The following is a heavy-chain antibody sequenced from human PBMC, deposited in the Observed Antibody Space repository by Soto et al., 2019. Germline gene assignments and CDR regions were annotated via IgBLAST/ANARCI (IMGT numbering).Heavy chain of an antibody. Sequence: QVQLVQSGAEVKKPGSSVKVSCKASGGTFRSYAISWVRQAPGQGLESMGGIIPIFGTANYAQKIQGRVTIIADESTSTAYMELSSLRSEDTAVYYCAREGRLVTSFYFGYWGQGTLVTVSS. CDR1: GGTFRSYA. J-gene: IGHJ4*02. V-gene: IGHV1-69*01. D-gene: IGHD3-10*01. CDR2: IIPIFGTA. CDR3: AREGRLVTSFYFGY.